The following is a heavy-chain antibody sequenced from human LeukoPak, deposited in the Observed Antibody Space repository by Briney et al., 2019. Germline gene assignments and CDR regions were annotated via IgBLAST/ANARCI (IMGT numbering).Heavy chain of an antibody. Sequence: SETLSLTCAVSGGSISSNNWWGWVRQPPGKGLEWIGGISSSGNTYYNPSLKSRITISIDTSKNHFSLKLSSVTAADTAVYYCARLGAGPTYYDFWSGYSSFYFDYWGQGTLVTVSS. J-gene: IGHJ4*02. V-gene: IGHV4-39*02. CDR1: GGSISSNNW. D-gene: IGHD3-3*01. CDR3: ARLGAGPTYYDFWSGYSSFYFDY. CDR2: ISSSGNT.